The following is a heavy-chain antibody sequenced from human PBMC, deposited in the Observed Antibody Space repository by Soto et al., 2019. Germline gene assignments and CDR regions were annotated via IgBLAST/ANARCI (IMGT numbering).Heavy chain of an antibody. CDR3: ATAEVEY. V-gene: IGHV3-74*03. Sequence: GGSLRLSCAASGFTFGDYWMRWVRQPPGKGPEWVSRMTGDGRTTQYADSVKGRFTASRDNAKSTLYLQMNSLRAEDTAVYYCATAEVEYWGPGTLVTVS. J-gene: IGHJ4*02. CDR2: MTGDGRTT. CDR1: GFTFGDYW.